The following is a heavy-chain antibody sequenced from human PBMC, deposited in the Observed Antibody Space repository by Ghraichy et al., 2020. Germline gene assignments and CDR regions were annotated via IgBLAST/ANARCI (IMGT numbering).Heavy chain of an antibody. D-gene: IGHD5-24*01. Sequence: SETLSLTCAVYGGSFSGYYWSWIRQPPGKGLEWIGEINHSGSTNYNPSLKSRVTISVDTSKNQFSLKLSSVTAADTAVYYCARGRQDGYNSGPYDYWGQGTLVTGSS. CDR2: INHSGST. CDR3: ARGRQDGYNSGPYDY. CDR1: GGSFSGYY. V-gene: IGHV4-34*01. J-gene: IGHJ4*02.